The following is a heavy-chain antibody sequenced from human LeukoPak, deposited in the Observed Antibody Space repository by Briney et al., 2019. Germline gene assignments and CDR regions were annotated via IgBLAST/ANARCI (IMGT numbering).Heavy chain of an antibody. J-gene: IGHJ3*02. D-gene: IGHD3/OR15-3a*01. CDR2: IRYDGSNK. CDR3: AKDSYDLVASDI. Sequence: GGSLRLSCAASGFTFSSYGMHWIRQAPGKGLEWVAFIRYDGSNKYYADSVKGRFTISRDNSKNTLYLQMNSLRAEDTAVYYCAKDSYDLVASDIWGQGTMVTVSS. V-gene: IGHV3-30*02. CDR1: GFTFSSYG.